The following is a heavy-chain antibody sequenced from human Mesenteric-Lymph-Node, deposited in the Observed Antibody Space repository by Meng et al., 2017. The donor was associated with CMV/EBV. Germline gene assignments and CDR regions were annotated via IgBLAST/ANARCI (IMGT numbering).Heavy chain of an antibody. Sequence: ASVKVSCKASGYTFTGYYLHWVRQAPGQGLEWMGWINPISGATNNAQRFQGRVTMTRDTSISTAYMELSSLRSDDTAVYYCARGGDILTGYYNMGDDWFDPWGQGTLVTVSS. D-gene: IGHD3-9*01. CDR1: GYTFTGYY. CDR3: ARGGDILTGYYNMGDDWFDP. J-gene: IGHJ5*02. V-gene: IGHV1-2*02. CDR2: INPISGAT.